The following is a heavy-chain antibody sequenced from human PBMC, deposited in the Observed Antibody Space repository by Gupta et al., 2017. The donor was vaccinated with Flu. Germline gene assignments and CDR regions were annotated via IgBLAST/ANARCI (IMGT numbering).Heavy chain of an antibody. V-gene: IGHV4-61*03. D-gene: IGHD3-22*01. Sequence: YYWSWVRQQPGKGLDWMVFIYDSGRNNSPPASKMRVTISVDTYKNHVALRLSSVTDAAQDGYYCSRRPLSNDYNRGYDPNYWGQGTLVTVSS. CDR2: IYDSGRN. CDR3: SRRPLSNDYNRGYDPNY. J-gene: IGHJ4*02. CDR1: YY.